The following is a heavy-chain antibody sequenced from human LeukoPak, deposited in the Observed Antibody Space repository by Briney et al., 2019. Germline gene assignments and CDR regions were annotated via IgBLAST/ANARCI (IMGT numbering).Heavy chain of an antibody. CDR2: IKTKADGGTT. CDR3: TTDGGPRRIDILTGWIPGY. J-gene: IGHJ4*02. CDR1: GFTFSDAW. V-gene: IGHV3-15*01. Sequence: GGSLRLSCTASGFTFSDAWMSWVRQAPGKGLEWVGRIKTKADGGTTDYAAPVKGRFTISRDDSKNTLYLQMNSLKTEDTAVYYCTTDGGPRRIDILTGWIPGYWGQGTLVTVSS. D-gene: IGHD3-9*01.